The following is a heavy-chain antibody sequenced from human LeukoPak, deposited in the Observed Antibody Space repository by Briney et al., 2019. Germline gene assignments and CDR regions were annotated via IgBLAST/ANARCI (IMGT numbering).Heavy chain of an antibody. Sequence: KHGESLKISCKGSGYSFTDYWITWVRQMPGKGLEWLGIIYPGDSDTRYSPSFQGQVTISVDKSVSAAYLQWSSLKASDTAMYYCASPPTRECSSISCPLSYWGQGTLVTVSS. J-gene: IGHJ4*02. CDR3: ASPPTRECSSISCPLSY. CDR1: GYSFTDYW. V-gene: IGHV5-51*01. CDR2: IYPGDSDT. D-gene: IGHD2-2*01.